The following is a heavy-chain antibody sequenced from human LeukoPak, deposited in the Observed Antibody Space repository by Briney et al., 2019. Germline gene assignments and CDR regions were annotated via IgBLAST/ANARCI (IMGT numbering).Heavy chain of an antibody. V-gene: IGHV5-51*01. J-gene: IGHJ2*01. CDR2: IYPGDSDT. D-gene: IGHD3-22*01. CDR3: ASRIPNNYDNSVYNDWYFDL. Sequence: PGESLKISCKGSGYSFTSYWIDWVRQMPGKGLEWMGIIYPGDSDTRYSPSFQGQVTLSADKSISTAYLQWSSLKASDTAMYYCASRIPNNYDNSVYNDWYFDLWGRGTLVTVSS. CDR1: GYSFTSYW.